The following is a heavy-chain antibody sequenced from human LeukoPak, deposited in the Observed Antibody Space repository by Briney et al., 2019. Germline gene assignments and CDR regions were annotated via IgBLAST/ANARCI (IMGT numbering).Heavy chain of an antibody. CDR1: GFTFSSYA. D-gene: IGHD3-10*01. CDR2: IWSSSSTI. V-gene: IGHV3-48*01. J-gene: IGHJ6*03. Sequence: PGGSLRLSCAACGFTFSSYALSWVRQAPGKGLEWVAYIWSSSSTIYYADSVKGRFTISRDNAENSVYLQMNSLRAEDTAVYYCARMGRAGYYYYMDVWGKGTTVTISS. CDR3: ARMGRAGYYYYMDV.